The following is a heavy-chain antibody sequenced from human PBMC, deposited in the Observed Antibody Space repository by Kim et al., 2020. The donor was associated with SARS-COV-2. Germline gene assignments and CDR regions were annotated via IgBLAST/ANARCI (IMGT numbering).Heavy chain of an antibody. Sequence: DGSGGHYVEAVKGRFTISRDNAKDSRYLPMKSLRAEDTAVYYCASTQTFDYWGQGTLVTVSS. CDR3: ASTQTFDY. J-gene: IGHJ4*02. CDR2: DGSGG. V-gene: IGHV3-7*03.